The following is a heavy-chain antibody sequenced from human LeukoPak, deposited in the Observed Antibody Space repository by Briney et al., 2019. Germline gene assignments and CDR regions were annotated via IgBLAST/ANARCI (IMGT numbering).Heavy chain of an antibody. CDR3: ARERIVVVNSDAFDI. CDR2: ISGYNGNT. CDR1: GYTFTSYG. V-gene: IGHV1-18*01. Sequence: ASVKVSCKASGYTFTSYGITWVRQAPGQGLEWMGWISGYNGNTNYAQKFQGRVTMTTDTSTSTVYMELRSLRSDDTAVYYCARERIVVVNSDAFDIWGQGTMVTVSS. J-gene: IGHJ3*02. D-gene: IGHD3-22*01.